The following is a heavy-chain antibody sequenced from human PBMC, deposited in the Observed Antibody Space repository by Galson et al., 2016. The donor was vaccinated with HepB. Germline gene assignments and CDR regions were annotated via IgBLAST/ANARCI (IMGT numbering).Heavy chain of an antibody. J-gene: IGHJ4*02. V-gene: IGHV3-21*01. Sequence: SLRLSCAASGFTFSSYAMNWVRQAPGKGLEWVSSTSGNSNYVYHADSVKGRFTISRDNAKNSLYLQMDSLRAEDTALYYCARNLYSGADYSVDYWGQGTLVTVSS. CDR1: GFTFSSYA. CDR2: TSGNSNYV. CDR3: ARNLYSGADYSVDY. D-gene: IGHD4-11*01.